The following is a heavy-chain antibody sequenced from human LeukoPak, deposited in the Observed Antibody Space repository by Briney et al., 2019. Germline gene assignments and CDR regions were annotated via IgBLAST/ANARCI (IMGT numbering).Heavy chain of an antibody. CDR1: GGSISSGGYY. V-gene: IGHV4-31*03. Sequence: SQTLSLTCTVSGGSISSGGYYWSWIRQLPGKGLEWIGYIYYSGSAYYNSSLKSRVTISVDTSKNQFSLKLSSVSAADTAVFYCARVSAGSVILDYWGQGTLVTVSS. D-gene: IGHD3-16*02. CDR3: ARVSAGSVILDY. CDR2: IYYSGSA. J-gene: IGHJ4*02.